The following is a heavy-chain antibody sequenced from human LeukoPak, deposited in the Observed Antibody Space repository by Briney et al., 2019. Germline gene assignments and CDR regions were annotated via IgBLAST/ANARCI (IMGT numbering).Heavy chain of an antibody. D-gene: IGHD1-26*01. Sequence: ASVKVSCKASGYTFTSYAMHWVRQAPGQRLEWMGWINTGNGNTKYSQEFQGRVTITRDTSANTAYMELSSLRSEDMAVYYCARVTRSWMFDYWGQGTLVTVSS. CDR2: INTGNGNT. J-gene: IGHJ4*02. CDR3: ARVTRSWMFDY. CDR1: GYTFTSYA. V-gene: IGHV1-3*03.